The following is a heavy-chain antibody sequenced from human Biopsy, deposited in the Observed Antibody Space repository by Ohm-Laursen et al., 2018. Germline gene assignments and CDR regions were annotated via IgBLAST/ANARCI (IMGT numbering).Heavy chain of an antibody. J-gene: IGHJ3*02. V-gene: IGHV3-23*01. D-gene: IGHD2-15*01. CDR1: GFSFSSYW. CDR3: AKGQVVVGAFDI. CDR2: LSGSGGST. Sequence: LSLTCAASGFSFSSYWMHWVRQGPGKGLEWVSGLSGSGGSTFYADSVRGRFTISRDNSENTLYLQMNSLRAEDTAVYYCAKGQVVVGAFDIWGQGTVVTVSS.